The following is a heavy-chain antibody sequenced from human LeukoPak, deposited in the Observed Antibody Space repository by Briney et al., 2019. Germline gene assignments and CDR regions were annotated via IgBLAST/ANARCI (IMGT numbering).Heavy chain of an antibody. CDR1: GFTFSSYA. CDR2: ISYDGSNK. V-gene: IGHV3-30-3*01. D-gene: IGHD1-26*01. CDR3: AKDRGSGSYYLYFDY. Sequence: GRSLRLSCAASGFTFSSYAMHWVRQAPGKGLEWVAVISYDGSNKYYADSVKGRFTISRDNSKNTLYLQMNSLRAEDTAVYYCAKDRGSGSYYLYFDYWGQGTLVTVSS. J-gene: IGHJ4*02.